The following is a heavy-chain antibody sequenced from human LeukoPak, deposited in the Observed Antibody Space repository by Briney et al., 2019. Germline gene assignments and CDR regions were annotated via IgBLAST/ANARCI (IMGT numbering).Heavy chain of an antibody. D-gene: IGHD3-3*01. V-gene: IGHV4-38-2*01. CDR3: ARIAREDFWSGYTYYFDY. Sequence: SETLSLTCAVSGYSISSGYYWGWIRQPPGKGLEWIGSIYHSGSTYYNPSLKSRVTISVDTSKNQFSLKLSSVTAADTAVYYCARIAREDFWSGYTYYFDYWGQGTLVTVSS. J-gene: IGHJ4*02. CDR1: GYSISSGYY. CDR2: IYHSGST.